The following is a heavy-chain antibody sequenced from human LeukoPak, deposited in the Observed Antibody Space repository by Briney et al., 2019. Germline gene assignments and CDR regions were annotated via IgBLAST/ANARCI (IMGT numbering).Heavy chain of an antibody. J-gene: IGHJ5*02. V-gene: IGHV3-23*01. D-gene: IGHD3-22*01. CDR3: ARWYYYETSGLYYGSFDN. CDR1: GFTFSSYG. CDR2: IIGSDSST. Sequence: GGSLRLSCAASGFTFSSYGMSWVRQAPGKGLQWVSVIIGSDSSTYYADSVKGRFTISRDNARNTLYLQMNCLRAEDTAVYYCARWYYYETSGLYYGSFDNWGQGTLVTVSS.